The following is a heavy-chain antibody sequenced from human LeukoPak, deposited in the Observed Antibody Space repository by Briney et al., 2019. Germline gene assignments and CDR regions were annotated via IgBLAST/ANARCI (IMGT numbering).Heavy chain of an antibody. Sequence: NPGGSLRLSCAASGFTFSNFGMSWVRQAPGKGLEWVSSISSSSSYIYYADSVKGRFTISRDNAKNSLYLQMNSLRAEDTAVYYCARDIGTYYYDSSGYTFDYWGQGTLVTVSS. D-gene: IGHD3-22*01. CDR3: ARDIGTYYYDSSGYTFDY. CDR2: ISSSSSYI. V-gene: IGHV3-21*01. CDR1: GFTFSNFG. J-gene: IGHJ4*02.